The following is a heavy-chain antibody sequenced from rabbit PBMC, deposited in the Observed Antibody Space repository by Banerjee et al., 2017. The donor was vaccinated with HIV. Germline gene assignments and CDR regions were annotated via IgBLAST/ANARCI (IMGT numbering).Heavy chain of an antibody. J-gene: IGHJ3*01. CDR2: INTISGDT. D-gene: IGHD2-1*01. CDR1: GFSFSNGYV. V-gene: IGHV1S45*01. CDR3: ARDSYDDYGDSSRLDL. Sequence: QEQLEESGGDLVKPEGSLTLTCTASGFSFSNGYVMCWVRQAPGKGLEWIACINTISGDTVYATWAKGRFTISKTSWTTVTLQMTSLTAADTATYFCARDSYDDYGDSSRLDLWGQGTLVTVS.